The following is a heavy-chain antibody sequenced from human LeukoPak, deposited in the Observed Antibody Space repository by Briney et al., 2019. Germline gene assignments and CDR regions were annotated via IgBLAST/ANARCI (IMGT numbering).Heavy chain of an antibody. V-gene: IGHV3-66*02. CDR1: GFTVTNNY. Sequence: GGSLRLSCAASGFTVTNNYMKWVRQAPGKGLEWVSVIYTGGGAYYSDSVKGRFTLSRDNSKNTVFLQMNSLRPEDTAVYYCARGRTEHSDYVRHGLDVWGQGTTVTVSS. J-gene: IGHJ6*02. D-gene: IGHD4-11*01. CDR2: IYTGGGA. CDR3: ARGRTEHSDYVRHGLDV.